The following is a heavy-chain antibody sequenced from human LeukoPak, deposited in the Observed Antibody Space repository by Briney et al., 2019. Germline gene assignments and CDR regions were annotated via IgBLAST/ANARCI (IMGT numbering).Heavy chain of an antibody. CDR2: INPNSGGT. Sequence: ASVKVSCKASGYTFTGYYMHWVRQAPGQGLEWMGWINPNSGGTNYAQKLQGRVTMTTDTSTSTAYMELRSLRSDDTAVYYCARGGGVEMATITCYWGQGTLVTVSS. J-gene: IGHJ4*02. D-gene: IGHD5-24*01. CDR3: ARGGGVEMATITCY. CDR1: GYTFTGYY. V-gene: IGHV1-2*02.